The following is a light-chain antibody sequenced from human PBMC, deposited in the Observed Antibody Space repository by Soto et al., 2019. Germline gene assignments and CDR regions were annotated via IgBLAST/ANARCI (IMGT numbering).Light chain of an antibody. V-gene: IGKV3-20*01. CDR2: GAS. J-gene: IGKJ5*01. CDR1: QSVSSNS. Sequence: IMLTQSPCTLSLSPGERATLSCRASQSVSSNSLAWYHQKPGQPPRLLIYGASSRATGIPDRFSGSGSGTDFTLTISRLEPEDFAVYYCQQFGSSLITFGQGTRLETK. CDR3: QQFGSSLIT.